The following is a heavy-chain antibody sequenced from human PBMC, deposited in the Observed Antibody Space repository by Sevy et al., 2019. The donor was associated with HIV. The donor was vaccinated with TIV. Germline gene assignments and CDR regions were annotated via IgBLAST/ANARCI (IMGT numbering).Heavy chain of an antibody. Sequence: SETLSLTCSVSGGSGGSISDYYWSWIRQPPGKGLEWIGYINYSRSTKFNPSLKSRVTISVDTSKNQFSLKLTSVTAADTAVYYCARGGTSLFVPWGQGTLVTVSS. CDR1: GGSGGSISDYY. CDR3: ARGGTSLFVP. D-gene: IGHD2-15*01. V-gene: IGHV4-59*01. CDR2: INYSRST. J-gene: IGHJ5*02.